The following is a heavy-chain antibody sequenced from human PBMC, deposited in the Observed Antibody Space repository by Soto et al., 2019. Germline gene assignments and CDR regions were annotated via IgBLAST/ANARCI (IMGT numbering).Heavy chain of an antibody. V-gene: IGHV1-2*04. D-gene: IGHD6-19*01. Sequence: GASVKVCCEASGYTFTGYYMHWVRQAPGQGLEWMGWINPNSGGTNYAQKFQGWVTMTRDTSISTAYMELSRLRSDDTAVYYCAREGGSSGWLAFDIWGQGTMVTVSS. CDR2: INPNSGGT. CDR3: AREGGSSGWLAFDI. J-gene: IGHJ3*02. CDR1: GYTFTGYY.